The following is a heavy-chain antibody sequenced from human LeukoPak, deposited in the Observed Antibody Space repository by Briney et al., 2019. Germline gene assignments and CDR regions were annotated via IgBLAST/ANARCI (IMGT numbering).Heavy chain of an antibody. D-gene: IGHD2-2*02. CDR2: ISAYNGNT. J-gene: IGHJ6*03. CDR1: GYTFTSYA. Sequence: ASVKVSCKASGYTFTSYAISWVRQAPGQGLEWMGWISAYNGNTNYAQKLQGRVTMTTDTSTSTAYMELRSLRSDDTAVYYCARSLGYCSSTSCYTGYMDVWGKGTTVTVSS. V-gene: IGHV1-18*01. CDR3: ARSLGYCSSTSCYTGYMDV.